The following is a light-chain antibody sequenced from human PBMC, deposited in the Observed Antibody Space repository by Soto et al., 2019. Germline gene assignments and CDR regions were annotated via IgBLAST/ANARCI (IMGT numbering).Light chain of an antibody. Sequence: QSALTQPRSVSGSPGQSVTISCTGTSSDVGAYNYVSWYQQHPGKAPKFMIYEVTKRPSGVSNRFSGSKSGNTASLTISGLQTEDDSHYYCCSYANGNTLLFGGGTKLTVL. V-gene: IGLV2-11*01. J-gene: IGLJ2*01. CDR3: CSYANGNTLL. CDR1: SSDVGAYNY. CDR2: EVT.